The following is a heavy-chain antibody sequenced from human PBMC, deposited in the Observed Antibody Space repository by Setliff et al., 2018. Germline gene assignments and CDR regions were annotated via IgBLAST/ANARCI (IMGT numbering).Heavy chain of an antibody. Sequence: GASVKVSCKTSGYTFNDYGIAWVRQAPGQGLEWMGWISAHTGNTYYTPKLHGRVTLTTDTSTSTAYMEQRSLGSDDTAVYYCSRLVRYCTRTSCQRLSGGEFWGQGTLVTVSS. V-gene: IGHV1-18*01. J-gene: IGHJ4*02. D-gene: IGHD2-8*01. CDR3: SRLVRYCTRTSCQRLSGGEF. CDR2: ISAHTGNT. CDR1: GYTFNDYG.